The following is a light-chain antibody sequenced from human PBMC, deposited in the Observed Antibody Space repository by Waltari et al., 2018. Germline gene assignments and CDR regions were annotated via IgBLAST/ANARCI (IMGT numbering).Light chain of an antibody. V-gene: IGLV2-8*01. CDR2: EVN. CDR3: ASYAGSKNPYV. Sequence: QSALTQPPSASGSPGQSVTISCTGTRSDVGGYDYVSRYQRHQGKTPKLIIHEVNKRPAGVPLRFSGSKAGNTASLTVSGLQADDEADYYCASYAGSKNPYVFGTGTKVTVL. CDR1: RSDVGGYDY. J-gene: IGLJ1*01.